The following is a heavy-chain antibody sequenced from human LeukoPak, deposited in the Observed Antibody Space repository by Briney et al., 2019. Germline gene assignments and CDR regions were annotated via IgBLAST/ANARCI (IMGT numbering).Heavy chain of an antibody. CDR2: ISSSSSYI. Sequence: PGGTLRLSCAASGFTFSSYSMNWVRQAPGKGLEWVSSISSSSSYIYYADSVKGRFTISRDNAKNSLYLQMNSLRAEDTAVYYCASLSTQQLAHDYWGQGTLVTVSS. J-gene: IGHJ4*02. CDR1: GFTFSSYS. CDR3: ASLSTQQLAHDY. D-gene: IGHD6-13*01. V-gene: IGHV3-21*01.